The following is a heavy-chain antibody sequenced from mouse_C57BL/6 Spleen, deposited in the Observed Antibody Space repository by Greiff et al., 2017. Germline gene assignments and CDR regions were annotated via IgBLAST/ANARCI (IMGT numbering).Heavy chain of an antibody. Sequence: VQLQQPGAELVKPGASVKVSCKASGYTFTSYWMHWVKQRPGQGLEWIGSIHPSDSDTNYNQKFKGKATLTVDKSSSTAYMQLSSLTSEDSAVYYCAIDYGSSYYYAMDYWGQGTSVTVSS. CDR1: GYTFTSYW. CDR2: IHPSDSDT. D-gene: IGHD1-1*01. CDR3: AIDYGSSYYYAMDY. J-gene: IGHJ4*01. V-gene: IGHV1-74*01.